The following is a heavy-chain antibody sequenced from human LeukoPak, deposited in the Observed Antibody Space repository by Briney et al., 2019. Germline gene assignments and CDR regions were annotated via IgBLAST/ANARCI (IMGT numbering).Heavy chain of an antibody. V-gene: IGHV4-4*07. CDR3: ARDRSSSWSAPNWFDP. Sequence: SETLSLTCTVSGGSISSYYWSWIRQPAGKGLEWIGRIYTSGSTNYNLSLKSRVTMSVDTSKNQFSLKLSSVTAADTAVFYCARDRSSSWSAPNWFDPWAREPWSPSPQ. J-gene: IGHJ5*02. D-gene: IGHD6-13*01. CDR2: IYTSGST. CDR1: GGSISSYY.